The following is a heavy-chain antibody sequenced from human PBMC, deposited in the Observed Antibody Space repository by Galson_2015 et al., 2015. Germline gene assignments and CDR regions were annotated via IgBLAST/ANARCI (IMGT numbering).Heavy chain of an antibody. J-gene: IGHJ6*02. CDR2: ISWNSGSI. CDR3: AKDTYGDNYYYGMDV. Sequence: SLRLSCAASGFTFDDYAMHWVRQAPGKGLEWVSGISWNSGSIGYADSVKGRFTISRDNAKNSLYLQMNSLRAEDTALYYCAKDTYGDNYYYGMDVWGQGTTVTVSS. CDR1: GFTFDDYA. V-gene: IGHV3-9*01. D-gene: IGHD4-17*01.